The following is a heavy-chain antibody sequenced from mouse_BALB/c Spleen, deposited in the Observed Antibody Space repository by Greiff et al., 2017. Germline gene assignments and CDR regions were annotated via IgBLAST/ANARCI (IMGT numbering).Heavy chain of an antibody. Sequence: DVMLVESGGGLVKPGGSLKLSCAASGFTFSSYAMSWVRQTPEKRLEWVATISSGGSYTYYPDSVKGRFTISRDNAKNTLYLQMSSLRSEDTAMYYCARHQCGNYEDSDAMDYWGQGTSVTVSS. CDR2: ISSGGSYT. CDR3: ARHQCGNYEDSDAMDY. V-gene: IGHV5-9-3*01. J-gene: IGHJ4*01. CDR1: GFTFSSYA. D-gene: IGHD2-10*02.